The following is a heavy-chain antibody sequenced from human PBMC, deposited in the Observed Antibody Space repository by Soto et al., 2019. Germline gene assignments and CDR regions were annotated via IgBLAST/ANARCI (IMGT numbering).Heavy chain of an antibody. CDR3: AKGGLATYYDILTGGSIPYYFDY. D-gene: IGHD3-9*01. V-gene: IGHV3-23*01. Sequence: GGSLRLSCAAAGFNFISYGMSWVRKATRKGLEWVSAISGSGGSTYYADSVKGRFTISRDNSKNTLYLQMNSLRAEDTAVYYCAKGGLATYYDILTGGSIPYYFDYWGQGTLVTVSS. CDR2: ISGSGGST. J-gene: IGHJ4*02. CDR1: GFNFISYG.